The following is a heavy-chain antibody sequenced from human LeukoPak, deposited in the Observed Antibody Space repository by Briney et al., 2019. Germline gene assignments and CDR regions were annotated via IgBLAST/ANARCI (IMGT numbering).Heavy chain of an antibody. CDR3: ARTITPEGSSPFDP. CDR2: IYPGDSDT. Sequence: GEYLKISCKGSGYSFTSYWIGWVRQMPGKGLEWMGIIYPGDSDTRYSPSFQGQVTISADKSINTAYLQWSSLKASDTAMYYCARTITPEGSSPFDPWGQGTLVTVSS. J-gene: IGHJ5*02. D-gene: IGHD5-12*01. V-gene: IGHV5-51*01. CDR1: GYSFTSYW.